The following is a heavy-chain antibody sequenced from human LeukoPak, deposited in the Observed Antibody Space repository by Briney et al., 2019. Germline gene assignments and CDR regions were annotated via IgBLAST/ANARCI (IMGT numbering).Heavy chain of an antibody. CDR2: IYYIGST. Sequence: SETLSLTCTVSGGSISSYYWSWIRQTPGKGLEWIGDIYYIGSTNYNPSLDSRVRISIDRSKNQFSLKLSSVTAADTAVYYCARQKDSGWAYYFDYWGQGALVTVSS. J-gene: IGHJ4*02. D-gene: IGHD6-19*01. V-gene: IGHV4-59*08. CDR3: ARQKDSGWAYYFDY. CDR1: GGSISSYY.